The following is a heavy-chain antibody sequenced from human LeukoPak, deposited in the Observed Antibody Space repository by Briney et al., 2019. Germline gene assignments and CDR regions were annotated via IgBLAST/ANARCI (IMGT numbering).Heavy chain of an antibody. Sequence: GGSLRLSCAASGFTFSSYSMNWVRQAPGKGLEWVSSISSSSSYIYYADSVKGRFTISRDNAKNSMYLQMNSLRAEDTAVYYCARSPTGSGWYYFDYWGQGTLVTVSS. J-gene: IGHJ4*02. CDR1: GFTFSSYS. V-gene: IGHV3-21*06. CDR3: ARSPTGSGWYYFDY. D-gene: IGHD6-19*01. CDR2: ISSSSSYI.